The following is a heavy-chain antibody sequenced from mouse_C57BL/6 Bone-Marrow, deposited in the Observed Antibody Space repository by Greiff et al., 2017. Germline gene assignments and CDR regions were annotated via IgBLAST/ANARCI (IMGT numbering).Heavy chain of an antibody. V-gene: IGHV5-17*01. J-gene: IGHJ1*03. CDR2: ISSGSSTI. CDR1: GFTFSDYG. Sequence: DVKLVESGGGLVKPGGSLKLSCAASGFTFSDYGMHWVRQAPEKGLEWVAYISSGSSTIYYADTVKGRFTISRDNAKNTLFLQMTSLRSEDTAMYYCAREGYYRYVDVWGTGTTVTVAS. CDR3: AREGYYRYVDV.